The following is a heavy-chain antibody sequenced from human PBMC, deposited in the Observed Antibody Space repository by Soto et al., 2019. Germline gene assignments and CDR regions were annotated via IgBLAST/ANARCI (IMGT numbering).Heavy chain of an antibody. J-gene: IGHJ4*02. D-gene: IGHD3-10*01. CDR2: IYHSGST. CDR1: GGSISSGGYS. V-gene: IGHV4-30-2*01. CDR3: ARGGWFGELPLDYFDY. Sequence: QLQLQESGSGLVKPSQTLSLTCAVSGGSISSGGYSWSWIRQPPGKGLEWIGYIYHSGSTYYNPSLKSRVTISGDRSKNQCALKLSSVTAADTAVYYCARGGWFGELPLDYFDYWGPGTLVTVCS.